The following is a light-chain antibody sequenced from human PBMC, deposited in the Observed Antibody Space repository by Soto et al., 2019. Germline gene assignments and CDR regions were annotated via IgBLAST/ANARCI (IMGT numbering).Light chain of an antibody. CDR1: SSNIGTNG. V-gene: IGLV1-36*01. CDR3: AAWDDSLNGWV. Sequence: QSVLTQPPSASEAPRQRVTISCSGSSSNIGTNGVNWYQQLPGKAPKLLIYYDDLLPSGVSDRFSGSKSGTSASLAISVLQSEDEADYYCAAWDDSLNGWVFGGGTKLTVL. J-gene: IGLJ3*02. CDR2: YDD.